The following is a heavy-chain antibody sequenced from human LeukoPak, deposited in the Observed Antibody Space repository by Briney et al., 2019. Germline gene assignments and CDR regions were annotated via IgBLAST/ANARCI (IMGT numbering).Heavy chain of an antibody. Sequence: PGGSLRLSCAASGFTFSEYTMHWVRQAPGKGLEWVALISNDGTKKSYADSVRGRFTVSRDNSRNTLYLQMNSLTSEVTALYYCARGDGGPQNWFDPWGQGTLVTVSS. CDR2: ISNDGTKK. CDR3: ARGDGGPQNWFDP. CDR1: GFTFSEYT. V-gene: IGHV3-30*04. J-gene: IGHJ5*02. D-gene: IGHD4-23*01.